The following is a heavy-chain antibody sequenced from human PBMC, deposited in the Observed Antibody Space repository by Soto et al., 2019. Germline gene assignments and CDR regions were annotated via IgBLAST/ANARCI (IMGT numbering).Heavy chain of an antibody. CDR2: IYWNDDK. CDR1: GFSHSTSGVA. J-gene: IGHJ5*02. V-gene: IGHV2-5*01. Sequence: QITLKESGPTLVKPTQTLTLTCTLSGFSHSTSGVAVGWIRQPPGQALEWRGHIYWNDDKYYSTSLKSRLSLSKDTSKNQVALTMTNVDPLDTGTYYCARLLSAALFSYDLWGQGTLVTVSS. D-gene: IGHD1-26*01. CDR3: ARLLSAALFSYDL.